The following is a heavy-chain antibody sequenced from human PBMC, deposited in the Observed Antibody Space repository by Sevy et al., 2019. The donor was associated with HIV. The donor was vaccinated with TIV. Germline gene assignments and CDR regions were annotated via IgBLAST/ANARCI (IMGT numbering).Heavy chain of an antibody. CDR1: GFAFYDYS. V-gene: IGHV3-21*04. CDR3: AREGCTNPHDY. CDR2: ISFGCGKI. Sequence: GGSLRLSCAASGFAFYDYSMNWIRQAPGKGLEWVATISFGCGKINYADSVKGRFTISRDNSKNSFYLQMDNLRVEDTTVYYCAREGCTNPHDYWGQGTRVTVSS. J-gene: IGHJ4*02. D-gene: IGHD2-8*01.